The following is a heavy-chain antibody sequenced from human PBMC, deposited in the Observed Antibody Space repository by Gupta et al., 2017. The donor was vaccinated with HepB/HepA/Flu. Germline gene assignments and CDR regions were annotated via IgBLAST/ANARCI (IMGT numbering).Heavy chain of an antibody. CDR1: GYTFTSYY. D-gene: IGHD6-13*01. Sequence: QVQLVQSGAEVKKPGASVKVSCKASGYTFTSYYMHWVRQAPGQGLEWMGIINPSGGSTSYAQKFQGRVTMTRDTSTSTVYMELSSLRSEDTAVYYCARVGRGIAAAGRFYYYYMDVWGKGTTVTGSS. CDR3: ARVGRGIAAAGRFYYYYMDV. V-gene: IGHV1-46*01. J-gene: IGHJ6*03. CDR2: INPSGGST.